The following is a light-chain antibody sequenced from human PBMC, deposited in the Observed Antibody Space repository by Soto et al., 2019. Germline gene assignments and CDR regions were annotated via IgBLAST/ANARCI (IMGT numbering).Light chain of an antibody. CDR2: DVN. V-gene: IGLV2-14*01. CDR1: SSDDGGSNY. Sequence: QSALTQPASVSGSPGQSITISCTGTSSDDGGSNYVSWYQQHPGKAPKLMIYDVNNRPSGVSNRFSGSKSGNTASLTISGLQAEDEADYYCGSYTSSSTLYVFGTGTKLTVL. CDR3: GSYTSSSTLYV. J-gene: IGLJ1*01.